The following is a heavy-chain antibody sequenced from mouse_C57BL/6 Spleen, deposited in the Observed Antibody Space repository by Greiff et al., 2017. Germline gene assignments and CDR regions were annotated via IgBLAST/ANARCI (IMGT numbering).Heavy chain of an antibody. V-gene: IGHV8-8*01. J-gene: IGHJ1*03. Sequence: QVTLKESGPGILQPSQTLSLTCSFSGFSLSTFGMGVGWIRQPSGKGLEWLAHIWWDDAKYYNPALKRRPSISKDTSKNQVFLKIANVDTADTATYYCARIQYYGSSYGWYFDVWGTGTTVTVSS. D-gene: IGHD1-1*01. CDR3: ARIQYYGSSYGWYFDV. CDR2: IWWDDAK. CDR1: GFSLSTFGMG.